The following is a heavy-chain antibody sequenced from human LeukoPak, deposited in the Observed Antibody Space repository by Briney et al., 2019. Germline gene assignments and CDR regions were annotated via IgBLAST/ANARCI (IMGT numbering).Heavy chain of an antibody. D-gene: IGHD3/OR15-3a*01. J-gene: IGHJ4*02. CDR2: IYYSGNT. V-gene: IGHV4-39*01. CDR1: GVSISRSNSY. CDR3: ARQTGSGLFILP. Sequence: SETLSLTCTVSGVSISRSNSYWGWIRQPPGKGLEWIGSIYYSGNTYYNASLKSQVSISIDTPKNRFSLKLTSVTAADTAVYYCARQTGSGLFILPGGQGTLVTVSS.